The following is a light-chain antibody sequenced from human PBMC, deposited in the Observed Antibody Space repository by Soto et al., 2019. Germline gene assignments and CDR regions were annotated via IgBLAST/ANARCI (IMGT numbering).Light chain of an antibody. J-gene: IGKJ1*01. Sequence: DIQMTQYPSSLSASVGDRVTITCRASRGINDYLAWYQQRPGKVPQVLIYGASTLQSGVSSRVSGRRSGTDFTLTISSLQPEDVGIYYCQKYNTAPWTFGQGTKVEIK. CDR3: QKYNTAPWT. CDR1: RGINDY. CDR2: GAS. V-gene: IGKV1-27*01.